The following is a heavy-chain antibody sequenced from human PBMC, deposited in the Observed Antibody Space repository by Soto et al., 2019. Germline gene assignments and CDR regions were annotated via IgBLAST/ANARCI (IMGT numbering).Heavy chain of an antibody. J-gene: IGHJ4*02. D-gene: IGHD6-6*01. V-gene: IGHV3-23*01. Sequence: PGGSLRLSSVASGFTFSSYAMSWVRQAPGKGMEWVSAISGSGGSTYYADSVKGRFTISRDNSKNTLYLQMNSLRAEDTAVYYCAKVGAEYSSSSLRSWAPWTSGYWGQGTLVTVSS. CDR1: GFTFSSYA. CDR2: ISGSGGST. CDR3: AKVGAEYSSSSLRSWAPWTSGY.